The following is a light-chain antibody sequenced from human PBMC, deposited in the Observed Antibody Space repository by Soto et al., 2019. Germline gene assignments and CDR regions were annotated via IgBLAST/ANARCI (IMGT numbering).Light chain of an antibody. CDR2: GAS. V-gene: IGKV3-20*01. CDR3: QQYDSSLTWT. CDR1: QSVSSSF. J-gene: IGKJ1*01. Sequence: EIVLTQSPGTLSLSPGERAALSCRASQSVSSSFLAWYQQKPGQAHRLIIYGASSRATGIPDRFSGRGSGTDFTLTISRLEPEDFAVYYGQQYDSSLTWTFGQGTKVDIK.